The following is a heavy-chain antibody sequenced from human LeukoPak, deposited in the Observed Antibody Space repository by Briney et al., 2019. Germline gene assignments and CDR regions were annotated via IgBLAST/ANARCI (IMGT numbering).Heavy chain of an antibody. Sequence: SQTLSLTCAISGDSVSSNSAAWSWIRQSPSRGLEWLGRTYYRSKWYNDYAVSVKSRITINPDTSKNQFSLQLNSVTPEDTAVYYCARDPGIAAAGTWNWGQGTLVTVSS. CDR1: GDSVSSNSAA. V-gene: IGHV6-1*01. J-gene: IGHJ4*02. D-gene: IGHD6-13*01. CDR2: TYYRSKWYN. CDR3: ARDPGIAAAGTWN.